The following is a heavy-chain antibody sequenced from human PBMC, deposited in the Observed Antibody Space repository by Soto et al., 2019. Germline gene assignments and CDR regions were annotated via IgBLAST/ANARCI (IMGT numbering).Heavy chain of an antibody. Sequence: SETLSLTCAVYGGSFSGYYWSWIRQPPGKWLEWIGEINHSGSTNYNPSLKSRVTISVDTSKNQFSLKLSSVTAADTAVYYCARRGDCSSTSCSSYYYYMDVWGKGTTVTVSS. CDR1: GGSFSGYY. J-gene: IGHJ6*03. V-gene: IGHV4-34*01. D-gene: IGHD2-2*01. CDR2: INHSGST. CDR3: ARRGDCSSTSCSSYYYYMDV.